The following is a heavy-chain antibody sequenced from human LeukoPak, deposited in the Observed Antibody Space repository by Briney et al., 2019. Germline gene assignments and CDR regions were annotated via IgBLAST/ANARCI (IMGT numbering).Heavy chain of an antibody. J-gene: IGHJ4*02. D-gene: IGHD6-6*01. CDR1: GYTLTELS. Sequence: ASVKVSCKVSGYTLTELSMHWVRQAPGKGLEWMGGFDPEDGETIYAQKFQGRVTMTEDTSTDTAYMELRSLRSDDTAVYYCARRTYSSSSSIFDYWGQGTLVTVSS. CDR2: FDPEDGET. CDR3: ARRTYSSSSSIFDY. V-gene: IGHV1-24*01.